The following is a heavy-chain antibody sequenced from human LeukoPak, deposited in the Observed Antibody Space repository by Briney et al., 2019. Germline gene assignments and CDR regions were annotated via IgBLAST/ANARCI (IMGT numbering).Heavy chain of an antibody. V-gene: IGHV3-23*01. CDR3: AKDRLASPQFDY. CDR1: GFTFSNFW. Sequence: GESLRLSCTASGFTFSNFWMGWVRQAPGKGLEWVSAISGSGGSTYYADSVKGRFTISRDNSKNTLYLQMNCLRAEDTAVYYCAKDRLASPQFDYWGQGTLVTVSS. D-gene: IGHD6-25*01. J-gene: IGHJ4*02. CDR2: ISGSGGST.